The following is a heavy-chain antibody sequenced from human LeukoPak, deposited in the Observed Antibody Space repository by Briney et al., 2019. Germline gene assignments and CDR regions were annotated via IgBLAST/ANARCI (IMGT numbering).Heavy chain of an antibody. J-gene: IGHJ3*02. CDR2: ISSSGSTI. Sequence: PGGSLRLPCAASGFTFSSYWMNWVRQAPGKGLEWVSYISSSGSTIYYTDSVKGRFTVSRDNAKNSLYLQMNSLRAEDTAVYYCARDREPDAFDIWGQGTMVTVSS. V-gene: IGHV3-48*04. CDR3: ARDREPDAFDI. CDR1: GFTFSSYW.